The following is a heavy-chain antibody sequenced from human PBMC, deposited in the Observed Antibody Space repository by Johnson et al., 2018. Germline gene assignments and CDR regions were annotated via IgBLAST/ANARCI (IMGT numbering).Heavy chain of an antibody. V-gene: IGHV3-33*01. CDR2: LWYDGSNK. CDR3: ARDGPGGMSLVYCSSVTCSSDN. Sequence: QVQLVQSGGGVVQPGRSLRVSCAASGFTLSSYAMHWVRQAPGKGLEWVAVLWYDGSNKYYIDSVKGRFTISRDNSKNTLYLQMNGLGAEGTAVYYCARDGPGGMSLVYCSSVTCSSDNGGQGTLVTVSS. D-gene: IGHD2-15*01. J-gene: IGHJ4*02. CDR1: GFTLSSYA.